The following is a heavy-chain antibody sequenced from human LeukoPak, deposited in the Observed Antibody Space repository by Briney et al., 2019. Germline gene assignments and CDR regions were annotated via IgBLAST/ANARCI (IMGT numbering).Heavy chain of an antibody. CDR2: ISYDGSNK. V-gene: IGHV3-30-3*01. Sequence: PGRSLRLSCAASGFTFSSYAMHWVRQAPGKGLEWVAVISYDGSNKYYADSVKGRFTISRDNSKNTLYLQMNSLRAEDTAVYYCARLYDFWSGYHMGIDYWGQGTLVTVSS. D-gene: IGHD3-3*01. CDR3: ARLYDFWSGYHMGIDY. J-gene: IGHJ4*02. CDR1: GFTFSSYA.